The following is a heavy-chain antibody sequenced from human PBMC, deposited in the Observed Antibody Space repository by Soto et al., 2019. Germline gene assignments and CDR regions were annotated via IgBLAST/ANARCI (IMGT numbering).Heavy chain of an antibody. J-gene: IGHJ5*02. D-gene: IGHD3-3*01. CDR2: ISGTGRTI. CDR3: ARAPSAHASFDL. CDR1: GFSFCDYY. V-gene: IGHV3-11*01. Sequence: GGSLRLSCAASGFSFCDYYMSWIRQAPGRGLEWISYISGTGRTIDYANSVKGRFTISRDNADKSLYLQMNSLGAEDTAIYYCARAPSAHASFDLWGKGTLLTVSS.